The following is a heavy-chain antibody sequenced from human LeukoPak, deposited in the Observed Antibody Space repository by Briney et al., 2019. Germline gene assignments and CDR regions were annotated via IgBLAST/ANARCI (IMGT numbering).Heavy chain of an antibody. Sequence: ASVKVSCKASGYTFTSYYMHWVRQPPGQGLEWMGIINPSGGSTSYAQKFQGRVTMTRDMSTSTVYMELSSLRSEDTAVYYCATIFPGIAAAGTFDYWGQGTLVTVSS. D-gene: IGHD6-13*01. CDR3: ATIFPGIAAAGTFDY. CDR2: INPSGGST. V-gene: IGHV1-46*01. J-gene: IGHJ4*02. CDR1: GYTFTSYY.